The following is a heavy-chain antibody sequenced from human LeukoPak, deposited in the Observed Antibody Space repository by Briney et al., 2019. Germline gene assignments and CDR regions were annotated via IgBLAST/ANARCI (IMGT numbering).Heavy chain of an antibody. CDR2: IYTSGST. D-gene: IGHD6-13*01. CDR3: ASPQLNSSSWYGDAFDI. V-gene: IGHV4-4*07. CDR1: GGSISSYY. Sequence: PSETLSLTCTVSGGSISSYYWSWIRQPAGKGLEWIGRIYTSGSTNYDLSLKSRVTMSVDTSKNQFSLKLSSVTAADTAVYYCASPQLNSSSWYGDAFDIWGQGTMVTVSS. J-gene: IGHJ3*02.